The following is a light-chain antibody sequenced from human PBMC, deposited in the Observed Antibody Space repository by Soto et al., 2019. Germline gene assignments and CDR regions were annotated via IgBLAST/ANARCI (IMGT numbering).Light chain of an antibody. CDR2: SAS. CDR3: QQYKNWPPLT. J-gene: IGKJ4*01. Sequence: EIVMTQSPATLSLSPGERATFSCRASQSVSTNLAWYQQKPGQAPRLLIYSASTRATGIPARFSGSGSGTEFTLTISSLQSEDFAVYYCQQYKNWPPLTFGGGTNVEI. CDR1: QSVSTN. V-gene: IGKV3-15*01.